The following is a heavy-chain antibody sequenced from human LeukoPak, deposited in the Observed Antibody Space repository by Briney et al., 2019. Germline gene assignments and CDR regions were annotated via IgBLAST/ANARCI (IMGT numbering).Heavy chain of an antibody. CDR2: ITGSSTSR. Sequence: GGSLRLSCAASGIIFSNYWMHWVRQAPGKGLEWVSSITGSSTSRYYADSLKGRFTISRDNAKNSLYLQMNSLRAEDTAVYYCARGAARMVEMGTIISFEYWGQGTLVTVSS. J-gene: IGHJ4*02. CDR3: ARGAARMVEMGTIISFEY. D-gene: IGHD5-24*01. V-gene: IGHV3-21*01. CDR1: GIIFSNYW.